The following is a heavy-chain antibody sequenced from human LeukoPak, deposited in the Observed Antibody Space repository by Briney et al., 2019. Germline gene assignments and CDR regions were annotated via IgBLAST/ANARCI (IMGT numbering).Heavy chain of an antibody. J-gene: IGHJ4*02. D-gene: IGHD3-22*01. CDR2: IRYDGSNK. Sequence: GGSLRLPCAASGFTFSSYGMHWVRRAPGKGLEWVAFIRYDGSNKYYADSVKGRFTISRDNSKNTLYLQMNSLRAEDTAVYYCAKSPADYYDSSGYYDYWGRGTLVTVSS. CDR3: AKSPADYYDSSGYYDY. CDR1: GFTFSSYG. V-gene: IGHV3-30*02.